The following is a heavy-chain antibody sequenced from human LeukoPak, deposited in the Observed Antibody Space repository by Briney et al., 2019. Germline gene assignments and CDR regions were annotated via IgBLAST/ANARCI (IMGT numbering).Heavy chain of an antibody. V-gene: IGHV3-48*03. D-gene: IGHD5-12*01. CDR1: GFTFSSYE. Sequence: GGSLRLSCAASGFTFSSYEMNWVRRAPGKGLEWVSYISSSGSTIYYADSVKGRFTISRDNAKNSLYLQMHSLRAEDTAVYYCTRVGGYAEDDSWGQGTLVTVSS. CDR2: ISSSGSTI. CDR3: TRVGGYAEDDS. J-gene: IGHJ4*02.